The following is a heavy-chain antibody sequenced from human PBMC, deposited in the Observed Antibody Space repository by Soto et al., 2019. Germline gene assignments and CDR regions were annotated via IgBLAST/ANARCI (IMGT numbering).Heavy chain of an antibody. Sequence: QVQLVESGGGVVQPGRSLRLSCAASGFTFSSYGMHWVRQAPGKGLEWVAVISYDGSNKYYADSVKGRFTISRDNSNNTLYLQMNSLRAEDTAVYYCAKLRTTSGYDALWIQDAFDIWGQGTMVTVSS. J-gene: IGHJ3*02. V-gene: IGHV3-30*18. CDR3: AKLRTTSGYDALWIQDAFDI. CDR2: ISYDGSNK. CDR1: GFTFSSYG. D-gene: IGHD5-12*01.